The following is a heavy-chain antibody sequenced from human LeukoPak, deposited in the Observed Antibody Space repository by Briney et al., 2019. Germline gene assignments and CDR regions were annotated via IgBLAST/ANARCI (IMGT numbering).Heavy chain of an antibody. J-gene: IGHJ4*02. CDR3: AKSTRFIAAAGGGYYFDY. Sequence: PGGFLRLSCAASGFTFSSYGMHWVRQAPGKGLEWVAVISYDGSNKYYADSVKGRFTISRDNSKNTLYLQMNSLRAEDTAVYYCAKSTRFIAAAGGGYYFDYWGQGTLVTVSS. V-gene: IGHV3-30*18. CDR1: GFTFSSYG. CDR2: ISYDGSNK. D-gene: IGHD6-13*01.